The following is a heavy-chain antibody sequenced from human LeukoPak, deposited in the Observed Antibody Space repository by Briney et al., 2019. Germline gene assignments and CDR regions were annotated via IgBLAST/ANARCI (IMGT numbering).Heavy chain of an antibody. J-gene: IGHJ5*02. Sequence: GGSLRLSCAASGFTFDDYAMHWVRQAPGKGLEWVSGISWNSGSIGYADSVKGRFTISRNDAKNSLYLQMNSLRAEDTALYYCAKGGGFYFADWFDPWGQGTLVTVSS. V-gene: IGHV3-9*01. CDR3: AKGGGFYFADWFDP. D-gene: IGHD3-22*01. CDR1: GFTFDDYA. CDR2: ISWNSGSI.